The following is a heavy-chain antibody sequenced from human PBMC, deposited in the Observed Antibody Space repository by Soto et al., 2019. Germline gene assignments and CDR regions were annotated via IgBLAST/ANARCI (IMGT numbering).Heavy chain of an antibody. CDR2: ISGSGGYI. CDR1: GFTFSSYS. V-gene: IGHV3-23*01. CDR3: AKDVHNYDILTGYPPSPY. Sequence: GGSLRLSCAASGFTFSSYSMSWVRQAPGKGLEWVSAISGSGGYIYYADSVKGRFTISRDNSKNQLSLQMNSLTAEDTAVYYCAKDVHNYDILTGYPPSPYGGQGTLVTVS. J-gene: IGHJ4*02. D-gene: IGHD3-9*01.